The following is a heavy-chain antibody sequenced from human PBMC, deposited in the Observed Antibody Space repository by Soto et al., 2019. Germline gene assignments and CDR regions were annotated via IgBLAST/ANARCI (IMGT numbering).Heavy chain of an antibody. Sequence: SVKVSCKASGGTFSSYAISWVRQAPGQGLEWMGGIIPIFGTANYAQKFQGRVTITADESTSTAYMELSSLRSEDTAVYYCARDREMYYYDSSGYFDFDIWGQGTMVTVSS. V-gene: IGHV1-69*13. J-gene: IGHJ3*02. D-gene: IGHD3-22*01. CDR2: IIPIFGTA. CDR1: GGTFSSYA. CDR3: ARDREMYYYDSSGYFDFDI.